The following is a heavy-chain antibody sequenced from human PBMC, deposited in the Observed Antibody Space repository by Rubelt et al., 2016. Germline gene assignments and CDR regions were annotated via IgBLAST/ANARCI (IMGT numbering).Heavy chain of an antibody. CDR1: NGSISNSGW. D-gene: IGHD2-15*01. CDR3: ARGARWTDY. J-gene: IGHJ4*02. CDR2: IYPSGMT. Sequence: QVHLQESGPGLVKPSGTFSLTCAVSNGSISNSGWWSWVRQPPGKGLEWIGEIYPSGMTNYNASLAYRVIMSIDKSKNQLSLKFNAVTAADTAVYHCARGARWTDYWGQGILVTVSS. V-gene: IGHV4-4*02.